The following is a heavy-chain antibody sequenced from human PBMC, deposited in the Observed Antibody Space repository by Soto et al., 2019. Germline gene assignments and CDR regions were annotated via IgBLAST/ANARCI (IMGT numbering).Heavy chain of an antibody. CDR1: GFTFSSYA. CDR2: ISGSGGST. CDR3: AKDSSPYYYDSSGYYT. V-gene: IGHV3-23*01. Sequence: PGGSVRLSCAASGFTFSSYAMSWVRQAPGKGLEWVSAISGSGGSTYYADSVKGRFTISRDNSKNTLYLQMNSLRAEDTAVYYCAKDSSPYYYDSSGYYTWGQGTLVTVSS. J-gene: IGHJ4*02. D-gene: IGHD3-22*01.